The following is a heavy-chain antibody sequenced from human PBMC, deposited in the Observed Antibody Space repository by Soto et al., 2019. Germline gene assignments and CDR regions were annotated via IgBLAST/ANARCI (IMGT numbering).Heavy chain of an antibody. D-gene: IGHD6-13*01. V-gene: IGHV4-34*01. CDR3: ARGLAAAGKYYFDY. Sequence: QVQLQQWGAGLLKPSETLSLTCAVYGGSFSGYYWSWIRQPPGKGLEWIGEINHSGSTNYNPSLKSRVTISVDTSKNQVSLKLSSVTAADTAVYYCARGLAAAGKYYFDYWGQGTLVTVSS. J-gene: IGHJ4*02. CDR1: GGSFSGYY. CDR2: INHSGST.